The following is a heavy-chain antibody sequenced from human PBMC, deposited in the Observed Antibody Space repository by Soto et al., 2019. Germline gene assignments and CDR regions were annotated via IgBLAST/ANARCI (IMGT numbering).Heavy chain of an antibody. CDR3: ARDNDRPQLGGNYYYILDV. V-gene: IGHV1-69*12. J-gene: IGHJ6*02. CDR1: GGTFRNSA. D-gene: IGHD1-1*01. CDR2: IMPIFRTP. Sequence: QVQLEQSGAEVKKPGSSVKVSCKASGGTFRNSAISWVRQAPGQGLEWMGGIMPIFRTPDYAQKFHGRVTITADESTSTAYMELCGLRSDDTAVYFCARDNDRPQLGGNYYYILDVWGHGTTVTVSS.